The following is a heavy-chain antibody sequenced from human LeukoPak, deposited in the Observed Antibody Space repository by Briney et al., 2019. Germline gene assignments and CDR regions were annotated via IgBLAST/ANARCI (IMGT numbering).Heavy chain of an antibody. J-gene: IGHJ4*02. D-gene: IGHD6-6*01. CDR2: IYTSGST. V-gene: IGHV4-61*02. CDR1: GGSISSGSYY. Sequence: SQTLSLTCTVSGGSISSGSYYWSWIRQPAGKGLEWIGRIYTSGSTNYNPSLKSRVTLSVDTSKNQFSLKLSSVTAADTAVYYCASGSSSSGGEGYWGQGTLVTVSS. CDR3: ASGSSSSGGEGY.